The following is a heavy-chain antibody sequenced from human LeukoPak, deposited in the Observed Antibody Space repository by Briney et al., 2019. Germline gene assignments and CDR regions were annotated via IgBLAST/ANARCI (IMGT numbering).Heavy chain of an antibody. D-gene: IGHD5-12*01. CDR1: GFTFGSYS. CDR2: ISSSSSYI. J-gene: IGHJ3*02. V-gene: IGHV3-21*01. CDR3: ARARYSGYDSAFDI. Sequence: GGSLRLSCAASGFTFGSYSMNWVRQAPGKGLEWVSSISSSSSYIYYADSVKGRFTISRDNAKNSLYLQMNSLRAEDTAVYYCARARYSGYDSAFDIWGQGTMVTVSS.